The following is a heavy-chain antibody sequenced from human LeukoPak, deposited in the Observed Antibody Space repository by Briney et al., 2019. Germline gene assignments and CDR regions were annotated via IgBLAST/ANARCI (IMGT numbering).Heavy chain of an antibody. D-gene: IGHD5-12*01. CDR1: LGTFITFQ. CDR3: ARAVVATGTGSRIAP. CDR2: VITMFGTA. J-gene: IGHJ5*02. V-gene: IGHV1-69*13. Sequence: ASVKVSCKASLGTFITFQIGCVRQAPGQGLEWMGGVITMFGTANYAQKFQGRVTITADGSTNTAYMELSRLTTEDTAVYYCARAVVATGTGSRIAPWGQGTLVTVSS.